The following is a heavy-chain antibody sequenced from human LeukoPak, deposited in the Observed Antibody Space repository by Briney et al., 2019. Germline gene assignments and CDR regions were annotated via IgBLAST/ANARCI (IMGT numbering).Heavy chain of an antibody. Sequence: ASVKVSCKVSGYTLTELSMHWVRQAPGKGLEWMGGFDPEDGETIYAQKLQGRVTMTTDTSTSTAYMELRSLRSDDTAVYYCARDPFDGSGSYLYWGQGTLVTVSS. CDR3: ARDPFDGSGSYLY. V-gene: IGHV1-24*01. D-gene: IGHD3-10*01. CDR2: FDPEDGET. CDR1: GYTLTELS. J-gene: IGHJ4*02.